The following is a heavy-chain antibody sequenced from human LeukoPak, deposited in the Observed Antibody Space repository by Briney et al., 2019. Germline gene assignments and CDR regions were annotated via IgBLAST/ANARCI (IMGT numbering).Heavy chain of an antibody. CDR1: GGSISSGDYY. V-gene: IGHV4-30-4*01. D-gene: IGHD2-8*01. Sequence: PSQTLSLTCTVSGGSISSGDYYWSWIRQPPGKGLEWIGYIYYSGSTYYNPSLKSRVTISVDTSKNQFSLKLSSVTAADTAVYYCARGVGEEFRMVYENLYWFDPWGQGTLVTVSS. J-gene: IGHJ5*02. CDR2: IYYSGST. CDR3: ARGVGEEFRMVYENLYWFDP.